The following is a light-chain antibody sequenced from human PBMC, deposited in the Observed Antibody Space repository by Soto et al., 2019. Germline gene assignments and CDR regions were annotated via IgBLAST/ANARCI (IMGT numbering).Light chain of an antibody. CDR2: DAS. CDR1: QGVNSY. CDR3: QQRSNWPPIT. V-gene: IGKV3-11*01. J-gene: IGKJ5*01. Sequence: IVLRQYPATLSLSPGERATLSCRASQGVNSYLTWYQQKPGQAPRLLIYDASNRATGIPARFSGSWSGTDFTLTISSLEPEDFAVYYCQQRSNWPPITFGQGTRLEIK.